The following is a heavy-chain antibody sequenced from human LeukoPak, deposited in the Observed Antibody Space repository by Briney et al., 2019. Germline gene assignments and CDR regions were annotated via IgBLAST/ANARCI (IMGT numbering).Heavy chain of an antibody. V-gene: IGHV3-33*01. CDR1: GFTFNKYD. D-gene: IGHD5-12*01. Sequence: GRSLRLSCAASGFTFNKYDMHWVRQVPGKGLEWVAVIWSNGGETYYADSVRGRFTISRDNSENTVDLQMNSLRAEDTAVYYCARDRTYSGSPDGRSHFNSWGQGTLVTVSS. CDR3: ARDRTYSGSPDGRSHFNS. CDR2: IWSNGGET. J-gene: IGHJ4*02.